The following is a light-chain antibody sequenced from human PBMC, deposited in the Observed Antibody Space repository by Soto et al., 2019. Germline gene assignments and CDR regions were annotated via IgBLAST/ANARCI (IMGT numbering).Light chain of an antibody. V-gene: IGKV3-15*01. Sequence: EIVLTQSPGTLSVSPGERATLSCRASQSVSSKLDWYQQKPGQAPRLLFYGASTVDTGIPARFSGSGSETDFTLSISSLQSEDFAVYYCQQYNNWPGTFGQGTKVEIK. CDR3: QQYNNWPGT. J-gene: IGKJ1*01. CDR1: QSVSSK. CDR2: GAS.